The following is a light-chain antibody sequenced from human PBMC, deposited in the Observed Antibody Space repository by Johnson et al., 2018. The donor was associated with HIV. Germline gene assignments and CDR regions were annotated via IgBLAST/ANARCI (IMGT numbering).Light chain of an antibody. J-gene: IGLJ1*01. CDR3: GTRDNSLSAFYV. CDR2: DNN. V-gene: IGLV1-51*01. Sequence: QSVLTQPPSVSAAPGQKVTISCSGSSSNIGNNYVSWYQQLPGTAPKLLIYDNNKRPSGIPDRFSGSKSGTSATLGITGLQTGDEADYYCGTRDNSLSAFYVFGTGTKITGL. CDR1: SSNIGNNY.